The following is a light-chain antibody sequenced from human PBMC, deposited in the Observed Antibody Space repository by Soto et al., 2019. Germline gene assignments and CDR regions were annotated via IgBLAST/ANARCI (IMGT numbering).Light chain of an antibody. CDR3: ASFRSGTTLV. J-gene: IGLJ1*01. CDR1: RSDIGDSNF. CDR2: EVN. V-gene: IGLV2-14*01. Sequence: QSVLTQPASVSGSPGQSVTISCTGPRSDIGDSNFISWYRHSPGKAPRLLIYEVNNRPSGVSKRFSGSKAGNTASLTISGLLDDDEADYFCASFRSGTTLVFGSGTKVTVL.